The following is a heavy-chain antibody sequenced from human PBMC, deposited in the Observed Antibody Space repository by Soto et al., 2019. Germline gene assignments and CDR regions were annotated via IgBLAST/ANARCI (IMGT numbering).Heavy chain of an antibody. J-gene: IGHJ4*02. V-gene: IGHV3-23*01. CDR3: AKDGPGFFDY. CDR2: ISGSGGST. Sequence: PGXSLRLSCAASGFTIRSYSISWVRQAPGKGMEWVSAISGSGGSTYYADSVKGRFTISRDNSKNTLYLQMNSLRAEDTAVYYCAKDGPGFFDYWGQGTLVTVSS. CDR1: GFTIRSYS.